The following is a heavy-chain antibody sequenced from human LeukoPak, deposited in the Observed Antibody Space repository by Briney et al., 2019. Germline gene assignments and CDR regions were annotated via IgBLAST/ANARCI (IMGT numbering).Heavy chain of an antibody. V-gene: IGHV4-59*08. Sequence: SETLSLTCTVSGGSISSYYWSWIRQPPGKGLEWIGYIYYSGSTNYNPSLKSRVTISVDTSKNQFSLKLSSVTAADTAVYYCARRSNSDGSFDYWGQGTLVTVPS. D-gene: IGHD4-11*01. J-gene: IGHJ4*02. CDR3: ARRSNSDGSFDY. CDR1: GGSISSYY. CDR2: IYYSGST.